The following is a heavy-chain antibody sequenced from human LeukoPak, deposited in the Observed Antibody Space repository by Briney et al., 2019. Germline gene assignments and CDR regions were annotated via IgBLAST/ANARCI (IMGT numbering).Heavy chain of an antibody. CDR3: ARQGYADFSPRPFDY. CDR1: GGSISNSGYY. D-gene: IGHD4-17*01. J-gene: IGHJ4*02. Sequence: SETLSLTCTVSGGSISNSGYYWGWIRQPPGKGLERVGSVYYSGKTNYNPSLKNRVTISVDTSKNQFSLKLRSVTAADTAVFYCARQGYADFSPRPFDYWGQGTLVTVSS. CDR2: VYYSGKT. V-gene: IGHV4-39*01.